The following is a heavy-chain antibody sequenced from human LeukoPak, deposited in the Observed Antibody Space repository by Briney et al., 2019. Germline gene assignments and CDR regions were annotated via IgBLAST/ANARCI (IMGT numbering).Heavy chain of an antibody. J-gene: IGHJ6*02. CDR1: GFTFSNYW. D-gene: IGHD3-10*01. V-gene: IGHV3-7*05. Sequence: GGSLRLSCAASGFTFSNYWMSWVRQAPGKGLEWVANIKQDESEIHYVDSVKGRFTISRDNAKNSLYLQMNSLRAEDTAVYHCARFGYYYGTDVWGQGTTVTVSS. CDR3: ARFGYYYGTDV. CDR2: IKQDESEI.